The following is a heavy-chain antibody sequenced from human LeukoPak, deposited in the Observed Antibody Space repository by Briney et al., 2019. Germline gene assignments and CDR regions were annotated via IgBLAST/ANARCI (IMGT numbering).Heavy chain of an antibody. D-gene: IGHD3-22*01. Sequence: QTGGSLRLSCAASGFTFSTYAMSWVRQAPGKVLERVSALTNSGGSGGVTYYADSVKGRFIISRDNSKSTLYLQLSSLRAEDTAVYYCAKAMSTDHYDSRGFYRVDFDSWGQGTLVTVSS. CDR3: AKAMSTDHYDSRGFYRVDFDS. V-gene: IGHV3-23*01. CDR2: LTNSGGSGGVT. J-gene: IGHJ4*02. CDR1: GFTFSTYA.